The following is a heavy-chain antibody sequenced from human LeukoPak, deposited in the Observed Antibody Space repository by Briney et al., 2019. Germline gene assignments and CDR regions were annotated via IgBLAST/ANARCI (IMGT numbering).Heavy chain of an antibody. CDR3: ARIQRSVVVPAALGF. J-gene: IGHJ4*02. Sequence: ASVKVSCKASGYTFNDYYIHWVRQAPGQGLKWMGWINANTYGTLYAKMFQGRVTMTIDASVTTAYLELRRLRSDDTAVYFCARIQRSVVVPAALGFWGQGTLVTVSS. V-gene: IGHV1-2*02. CDR1: GYTFNDYY. D-gene: IGHD2-2*01. CDR2: INANTYGT.